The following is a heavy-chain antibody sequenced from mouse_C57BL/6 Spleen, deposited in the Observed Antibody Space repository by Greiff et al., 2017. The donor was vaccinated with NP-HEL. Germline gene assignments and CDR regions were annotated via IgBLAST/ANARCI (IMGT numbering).Heavy chain of an antibody. CDR1: GYTFTDYN. CDR2: INPNNGGT. J-gene: IGHJ1*03. V-gene: IGHV1-18*01. CDR3: ARWYYGDWYFDV. Sequence: DVQLQESGPELVKPGASVKIPCKASGYTFTDYNMDWVKQSHGKSLEWIGDINPNNGGTIYNQKFKGKATLTVDKSSSTAYMELRSLTSEDTAVYYCARWYYGDWYFDVWGTGTTVTVSS. D-gene: IGHD1-1*01.